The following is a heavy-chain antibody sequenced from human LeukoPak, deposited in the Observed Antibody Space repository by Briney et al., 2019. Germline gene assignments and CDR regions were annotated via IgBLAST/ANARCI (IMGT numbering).Heavy chain of an antibody. V-gene: IGHV1-69*04. CDR3: ARGLSGYYSLLLNYDFDY. J-gene: IGHJ4*02. CDR2: IIPILGIA. D-gene: IGHD3-3*01. CDR1: GGTFSSYA. Sequence: ASVKVSCTASGGTFSSYAISWVRQSPGQGLEWMGRIIPILGIANYAQKFQGRVTITADKSTSTAYMELSSLRSEDTAVYYCARGLSGYYSLLLNYDFDYWGQGTLVTVSS.